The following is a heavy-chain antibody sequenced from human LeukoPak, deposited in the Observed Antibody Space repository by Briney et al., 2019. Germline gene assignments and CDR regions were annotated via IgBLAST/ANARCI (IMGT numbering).Heavy chain of an antibody. CDR1: GFTFSSYA. CDR3: AKEQSSSGFFDY. D-gene: IGHD6-6*01. V-gene: IGHV3-23*01. J-gene: IGHJ4*02. CDR2: ISGRGDGT. Sequence: GGSLRLSCAASGFTFSSYAMSWVRQAPGKGLEWVSAISGRGDGTYYADSVKGRFTISRDNSKNTLYLQMNSLRAEDTAVYYCAKEQSSSGFFDYWGQGTLVTVSS.